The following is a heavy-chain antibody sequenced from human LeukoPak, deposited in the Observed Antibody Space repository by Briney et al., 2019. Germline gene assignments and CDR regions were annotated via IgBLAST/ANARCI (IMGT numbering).Heavy chain of an antibody. V-gene: IGHV3-49*04. CDR2: IRSKAYGGTT. Sequence: GGSLRLSCAASGFTFSSYAMSWVRQAPGKGLEWVGFIRSKAYGGTTEYAASVKGRFTISRDDSKSIAYLQMNSLKTEDTAVYYCTRGAGQWLVRLPYGMDVWGQGTTVTVSS. CDR3: TRGAGQWLVRLPYGMDV. J-gene: IGHJ6*02. CDR1: GFTFSSYA. D-gene: IGHD6-19*01.